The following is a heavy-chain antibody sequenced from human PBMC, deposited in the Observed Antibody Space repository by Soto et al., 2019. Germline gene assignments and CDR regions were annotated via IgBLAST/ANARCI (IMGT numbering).Heavy chain of an antibody. CDR2: IFIGGTT. CDR1: GFTVSTSP. CDR3: ARLGPYASGTDSFRHNLFDP. Sequence: EVQLVESGGRLVQPGGSLRLSCAASGFTVSTSPMTWVRQAPGKGLEWVSVIFIGGTTQYAESVKGRFTISRDKSENPVVLQRNSVRADDTAVYYCARLGPYASGTDSFRHNLFDPWGQGTQVTVSP. V-gene: IGHV3-53*01. D-gene: IGHD3-10*01. J-gene: IGHJ5*02.